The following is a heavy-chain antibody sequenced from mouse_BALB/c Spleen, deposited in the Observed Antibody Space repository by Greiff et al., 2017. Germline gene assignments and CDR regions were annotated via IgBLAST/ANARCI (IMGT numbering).Heavy chain of an antibody. CDR3: ARRDYRYDGDYAMDY. CDR1: GFTFSSYG. D-gene: IGHD2-14*01. J-gene: IGHJ4*01. CDR2: ISSGGSYT. Sequence: EVKLVESGGDLVKPGGSLKLSCAASGFTFSSYGMSWVRQTPDKRLEWVATISSGGSYTYYPDSVKGRFTISRDNAKNTLYLQMSSLKSEDTAMYYCARRDYRYDGDYAMDYWGQGTSVTVSS. V-gene: IGHV5-6*02.